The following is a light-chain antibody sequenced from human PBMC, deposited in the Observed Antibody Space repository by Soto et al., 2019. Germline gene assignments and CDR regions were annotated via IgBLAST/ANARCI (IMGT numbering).Light chain of an antibody. CDR2: GAS. CDR3: QQLNSYPLT. CDR1: QAISSH. Sequence: DIQLTQSPSFLSASVGGRVTITCRASQAISSHLAWYQQKPGKAPNLLIYGASTLQSGVPSRFSGSGSGTQFTLTSSSLQPEDFATYYCQQLNSYPLTFGPGTTVDIK. V-gene: IGKV1-9*01. J-gene: IGKJ3*01.